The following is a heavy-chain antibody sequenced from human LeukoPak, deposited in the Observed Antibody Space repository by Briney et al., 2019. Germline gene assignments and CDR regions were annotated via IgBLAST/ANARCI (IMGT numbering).Heavy chain of an antibody. CDR3: ATSGGDHYYYSLDV. CDR2: IIPIFGTA. Sequence: ASVKVSCKASGGTFSSYAISWVRQAPGQGLEWMGGIIPIFGTANYAQKFQGRVTITADESTSTTYMELSSLTSEDTAVYYCATSGGDHYYYSLDVWGKGTPVTISS. CDR1: GGTFSSYA. D-gene: IGHD3-10*01. J-gene: IGHJ6*03. V-gene: IGHV1-69*01.